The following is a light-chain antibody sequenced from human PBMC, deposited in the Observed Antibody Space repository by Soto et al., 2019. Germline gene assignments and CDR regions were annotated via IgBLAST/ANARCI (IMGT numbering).Light chain of an antibody. CDR3: QQYTQSLWT. J-gene: IGKJ1*01. V-gene: IGKV3-20*01. CDR2: GNS. Sequence: PGERATVSCITMQGGCASQLAWYQQRHGQAPRLHIYGNSKRAAGIPDRVTGSGSGTDFTLTIDGLEPEDFAVYYCQQYTQSLWTFGEGTKVDIK. CDR1: QGGCASQ.